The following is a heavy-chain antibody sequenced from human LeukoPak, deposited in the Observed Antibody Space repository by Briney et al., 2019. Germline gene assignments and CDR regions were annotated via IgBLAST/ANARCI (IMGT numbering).Heavy chain of an antibody. D-gene: IGHD3-22*01. CDR1: GYTFTNYG. J-gene: IGHJ4*02. CDR3: ARVPRIVVVITPYFDY. Sequence: ASVKVSCKASGYTFTNYGISWVRQAPGQGLEWMGWISAYNGNTNYAQNLQGRVTMTRDTSTSTVYMELSSLRSEDTAVYYCARVPRIVVVITPYFDYWGQGTLVTVSS. V-gene: IGHV1-18*01. CDR2: ISAYNGNT.